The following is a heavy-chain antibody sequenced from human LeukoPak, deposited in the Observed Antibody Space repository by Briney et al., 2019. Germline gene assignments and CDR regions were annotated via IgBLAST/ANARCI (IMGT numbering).Heavy chain of an antibody. CDR1: GGSISSGGYS. CDR3: ARGKAGTNWFDP. J-gene: IGHJ5*02. CDR2: IYHSGST. V-gene: IGHV4-30-2*01. Sequence: PSQTLSLTCAVSGGSISSGGYSWSWIWQPPGKGLEWIGYIYHSGSTYYNPSLKSRVTISVDRSKNQFSLKLSSVTAADTAVYYCARGKAGTNWFDPWGQGTLVTVSS. D-gene: IGHD1-1*01.